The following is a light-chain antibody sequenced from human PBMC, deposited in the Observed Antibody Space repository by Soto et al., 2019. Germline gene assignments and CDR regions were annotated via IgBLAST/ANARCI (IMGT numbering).Light chain of an antibody. Sequence: EIVLTQSPGTLSLSPGERSTLSCRASQSVFSSLAWYQQKPGQAPRLLIYGAATRATGIPARFSGSGSGTEFTLAISSLQSEDFAIYYCHQYNTWPLTFGGGTKVDI. CDR3: HQYNTWPLT. V-gene: IGKV3-15*01. CDR2: GAA. CDR1: QSVFSS. J-gene: IGKJ4*01.